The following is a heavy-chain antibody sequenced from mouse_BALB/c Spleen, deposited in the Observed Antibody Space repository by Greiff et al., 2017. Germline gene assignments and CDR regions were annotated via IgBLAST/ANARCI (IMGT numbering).Heavy chain of an antibody. J-gene: IGHJ4*01. CDR1: GYTFTSYW. CDR3: TTGSTMVTTAMDY. D-gene: IGHD2-2*01. V-gene: IGHV1-5*01. Sequence: VQLQQSGTVLARPGASVKMSCKASGYTFTSYWMHWVKQRPGQGLEWIGAIYPGNSDTSYNQKFKGKAKLTAVTSTSTAYMELSSLTNEDSAVYYCTTGSTMVTTAMDYWGQGTSVTVSS. CDR2: IYPGNSDT.